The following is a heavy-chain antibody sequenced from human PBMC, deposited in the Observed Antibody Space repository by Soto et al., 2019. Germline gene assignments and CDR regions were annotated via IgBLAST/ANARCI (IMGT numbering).Heavy chain of an antibody. J-gene: IGHJ5*02. Sequence: QVQLQQWGAGLLKPSETLSLTCAVYGGSFSGCYWSWIRQPPGKGPEWIGEVNHSGSTNYNPSLKSXVTXXXXXXXXXXXXXXXXXXXXXXXXXYCARLXXTENIVXKIARRTFWFDXWGQGTL. V-gene: IGHV4-34*01. CDR3: ARLXXTENIVXKIARRTFWFDX. D-gene: IGHD2-21*01. CDR2: VNHSGST. CDR1: GGSFSGCY.